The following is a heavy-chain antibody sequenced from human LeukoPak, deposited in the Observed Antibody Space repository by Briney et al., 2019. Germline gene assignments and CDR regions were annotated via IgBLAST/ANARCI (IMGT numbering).Heavy chain of an antibody. J-gene: IGHJ4*02. CDR1: GFTFSSYS. CDR2: ISSSSTI. D-gene: IGHD5-24*01. CDR3: ATFDEMEFTSY. V-gene: IGHV3-48*04. Sequence: GGSLRLSCAASGFTFSSYSMNWVRQAPGKGLEWVSYISSSSTIYYADSVKGRFTISRDNAKNSLYLQMNSLRAEDTAVYYCATFDEMEFTSYWGQGTLVTVSS.